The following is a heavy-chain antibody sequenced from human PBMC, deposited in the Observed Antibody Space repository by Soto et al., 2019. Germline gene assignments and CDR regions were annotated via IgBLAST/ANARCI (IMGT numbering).Heavy chain of an antibody. Sequence: GASVKVSCKASGYTFTSYDINWVRQATGQGLEWMGWMNPNSGNTGYAQKFQGRVTMTRNTSISTAYMELSSLRSEDTAVYYCARGPAAGPHEAGYYYYYGMDVWGQGTTVTVSS. CDR1: GYTFTSYD. CDR2: MNPNSGNT. CDR3: ARGPAAGPHEAGYYYYYGMDV. J-gene: IGHJ6*02. V-gene: IGHV1-8*01. D-gene: IGHD6-25*01.